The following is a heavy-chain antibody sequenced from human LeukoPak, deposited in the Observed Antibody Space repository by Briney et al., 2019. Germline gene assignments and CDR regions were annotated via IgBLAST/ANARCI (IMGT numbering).Heavy chain of an antibody. CDR2: ISYDGSNK. J-gene: IGHJ4*02. Sequence: GGSLRLSCAASGFTFSSYAMHWVRQAPGKGLEWVAVISYDGSNKYYADSVKGRFTISRDNSKNTLYLQMNSLRAEDTAVYYCAKEGGIAAAGTVDYWGQGTLVTVSS. V-gene: IGHV3-30*04. D-gene: IGHD6-13*01. CDR1: GFTFSSYA. CDR3: AKEGGIAAAGTVDY.